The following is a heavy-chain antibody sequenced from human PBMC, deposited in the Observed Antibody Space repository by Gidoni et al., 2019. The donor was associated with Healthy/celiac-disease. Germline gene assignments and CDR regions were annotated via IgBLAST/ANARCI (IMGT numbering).Heavy chain of an antibody. CDR1: GFTFRNAW. CDR3: TTVIVDTAMVAY. CDR2: IKSKTDGGTT. V-gene: IGHV3-15*01. D-gene: IGHD5-18*01. J-gene: IGHJ4*02. Sequence: EVQLVESGGGLVKPGGSLRLSCAASGFTFRNAWMSWVRQAPGKGLEWVGRIKSKTDGGTTDYAAPVKGRFTISRDDSKNTLYLQMNSLKTEDTAVYYCTTVIVDTAMVAYWGQGTLVTVSS.